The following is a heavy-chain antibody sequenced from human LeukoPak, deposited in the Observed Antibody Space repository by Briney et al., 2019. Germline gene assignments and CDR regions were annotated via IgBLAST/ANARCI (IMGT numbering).Heavy chain of an antibody. D-gene: IGHD3-3*01. Sequence: PSETLSLTCTVSGGSISSSSYYWGWIRQPPGKGLEWIGSIYYSGSTYYNPSLKSRVTISVDTSKNQFSLKLSSVTAADTAVYYCATLWSGPYWGQGTLVTVSS. CDR2: IYYSGST. CDR3: ATLWSGPY. J-gene: IGHJ4*02. V-gene: IGHV4-39*07. CDR1: GGSISSSSYY.